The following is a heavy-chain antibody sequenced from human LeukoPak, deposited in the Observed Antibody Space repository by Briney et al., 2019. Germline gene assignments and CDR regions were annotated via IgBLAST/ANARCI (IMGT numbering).Heavy chain of an antibody. Sequence: TSSETLSLTCAVYGGSFSGYYWSWIRQPPGKGLEWIGEINHSGSTNYNPSLKSRVTISVDTSKNQFSLKLSSVTAADTAVYYCARGLPVDTAMVTELRFDPWGQGTLVTVSS. J-gene: IGHJ5*02. CDR1: GGSFSGYY. CDR2: INHSGST. V-gene: IGHV4-34*01. D-gene: IGHD5-18*01. CDR3: ARGLPVDTAMVTELRFDP.